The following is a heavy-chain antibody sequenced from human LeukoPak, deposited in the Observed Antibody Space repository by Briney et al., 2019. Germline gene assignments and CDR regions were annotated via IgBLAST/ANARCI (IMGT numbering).Heavy chain of an antibody. CDR2: IYYSGST. V-gene: IGHV4-59*08. CDR1: GGSISSYY. D-gene: IGHD3-10*01. CDR3: ARLAGRGSFDY. J-gene: IGHJ4*02. Sequence: SETLSLTCTVSGGSISSYYWSWIRQPPGKGLEWIGYIYYSGSTNYNPSLKSRVTISVDTSKNQFSLKLSSVTAADTAVYYCARLAGRGSFDYWGQGTLVTVSS.